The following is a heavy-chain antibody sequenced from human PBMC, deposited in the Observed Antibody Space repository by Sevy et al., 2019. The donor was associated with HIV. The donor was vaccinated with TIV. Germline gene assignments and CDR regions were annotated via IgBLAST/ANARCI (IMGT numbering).Heavy chain of an antibody. D-gene: IGHD2-2*01. CDR2: IYPDDSDT. Sequence: GESLKISCKGSGYSFSNYWSGWVRQMPGKGLEWMGIIYPDDSDTRYSPSFQGQVIISADKSITTAYLQWGRLEASGTAMYYCATSAAATRGFDSWGQGTLVTVSS. CDR3: ATSAAATRGFDS. V-gene: IGHV5-51*01. CDR1: GYSFSNYW. J-gene: IGHJ4*02.